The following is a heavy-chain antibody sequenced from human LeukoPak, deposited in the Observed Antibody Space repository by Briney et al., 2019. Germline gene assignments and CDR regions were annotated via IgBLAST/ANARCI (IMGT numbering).Heavy chain of an antibody. V-gene: IGHV5-51*01. Sequence: GESLKISCKGSGYSFTSYWIGWVRQMPGKGLEWMGIIYPGDSDTRYSPPFQGQVTISADKSISTAYLQWSSLKASDTAMYYCARRADCSGGSCYEFDYWGQGTLVTVSS. CDR2: IYPGDSDT. D-gene: IGHD2-15*01. CDR3: ARRADCSGGSCYEFDY. CDR1: GYSFTSYW. J-gene: IGHJ4*02.